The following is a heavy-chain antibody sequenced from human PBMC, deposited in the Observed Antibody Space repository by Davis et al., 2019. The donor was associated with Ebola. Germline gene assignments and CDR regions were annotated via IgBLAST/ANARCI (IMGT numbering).Heavy chain of an antibody. Sequence: GESLKISCAASGFTFSSYWMTWVRQAPGKGLEWVSGITGSDGSIYCADSVKGRFTISRDNSKNTLYLQMNSLRAEDTAVYYCAKVLQATNILATTYYYYALDVWGQGTTVTVS. CDR1: GFTFSSYW. CDR3: AKVLQATNILATTYYYYALDV. CDR2: ITGSDGSI. V-gene: IGHV3-23*01. D-gene: IGHD5-12*01. J-gene: IGHJ6*02.